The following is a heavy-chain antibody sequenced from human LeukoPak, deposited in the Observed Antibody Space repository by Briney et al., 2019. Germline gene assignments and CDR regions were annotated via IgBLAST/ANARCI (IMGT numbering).Heavy chain of an antibody. Sequence: QTGGSLRLSCTASGFTFGDYAMSWFRQAPGKGLEWVGFIRSKAYGGTTEYAASVKGRFTTSRDDSKSIAYLQMNSLKTEDTAVYYCTRDGEPPAMVLYYFDYWGQGTLVTVSS. CDR2: IRSKAYGGTT. CDR3: TRDGEPPAMVLYYFDY. D-gene: IGHD5-18*01. V-gene: IGHV3-49*03. CDR1: GFTFGDYA. J-gene: IGHJ4*02.